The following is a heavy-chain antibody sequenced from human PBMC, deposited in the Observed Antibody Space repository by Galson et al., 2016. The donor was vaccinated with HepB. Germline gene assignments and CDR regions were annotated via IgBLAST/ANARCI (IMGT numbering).Heavy chain of an antibody. D-gene: IGHD3-3*01. J-gene: IGHJ5*02. V-gene: IGHV3-74*01. Sequence: SLRLSCAASGFTFSSYWMYWVRQAPGKGLVWVSRIDSDGITTAYADSVKGRFTISRDNAKNSVYLQMNSLRVEDTAVYYCTRDGALPGGWVWSDPWGQGTLVTVSS. CDR2: IDSDGITT. CDR3: TRDGALPGGWVWSDP. CDR1: GFTFSSYW.